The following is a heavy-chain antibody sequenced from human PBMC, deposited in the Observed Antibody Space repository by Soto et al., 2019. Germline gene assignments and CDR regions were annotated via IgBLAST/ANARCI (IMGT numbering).Heavy chain of an antibody. CDR3: AGSGYYPNYFDY. CDR2: IYHSGST. J-gene: IGHJ4*02. Sequence: SETLPLPWALSGGSISRGDYSWSWIRQTPGKGQEWIGYIYHSGSTYYNPSLKSRLTISVDRSKNQFSLKLSSVTTADTAVYYCAGSGYYPNYFDYWGQGTLVTVSS. CDR1: GGSISRGDYS. D-gene: IGHD3-22*01. V-gene: IGHV4-30-2*01.